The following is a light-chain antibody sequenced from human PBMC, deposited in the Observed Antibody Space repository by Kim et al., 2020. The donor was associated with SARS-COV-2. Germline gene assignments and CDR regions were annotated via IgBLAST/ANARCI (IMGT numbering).Light chain of an antibody. Sequence: LTQPPSVSKGLRQTATLTCTGNSNNVGNQGASWLQQHQGHPPKLLSYRNNNRPSGISERLSASRSGNTASLTITGLQSEDEADYYCSAWDTSLDAVVFGGGTKVTVL. V-gene: IGLV10-54*01. J-gene: IGLJ2*01. CDR3: SAWDTSLDAVV. CDR2: RNN. CDR1: SNNVGNQG.